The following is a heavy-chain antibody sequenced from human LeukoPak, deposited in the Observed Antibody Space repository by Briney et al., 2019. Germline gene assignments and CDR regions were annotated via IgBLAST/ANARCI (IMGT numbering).Heavy chain of an antibody. CDR3: ARQGGEIVVVDNWFDP. J-gene: IGHJ5*02. CDR1: GFTFSSYA. D-gene: IGHD3-22*01. V-gene: IGHV3-23*01. CDR2: ISGSGGST. Sequence: PGRSLRLSCAASGFTFSSYAMSWVRQAPGKGLEWVSAISGSGGSTYYADSVKGRFTISRDNSKNTLYLQMNSLRAEDTAVYYCARQGGEIVVVDNWFDPWGQGTLVTVSS.